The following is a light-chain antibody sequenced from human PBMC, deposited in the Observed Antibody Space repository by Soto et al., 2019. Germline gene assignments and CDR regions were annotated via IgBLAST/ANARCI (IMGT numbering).Light chain of an antibody. CDR1: QSVSSNN. CDR2: GAS. J-gene: IGKJ4*01. Sequence: EIVLAQSPGTLSLSAGERATLSCRASQSVSSNNLAWYQQRPGQAPRLVIYGASSRATGIPDRFSGSGSGTDFTLSISRLVPEDFAVYYCQQYANSISIGGGTKVEIK. V-gene: IGKV3-20*01. CDR3: QQYANSIS.